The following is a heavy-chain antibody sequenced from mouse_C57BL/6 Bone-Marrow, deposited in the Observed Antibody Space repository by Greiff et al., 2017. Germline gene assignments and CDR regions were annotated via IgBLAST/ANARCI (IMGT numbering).Heavy chain of an antibody. CDR3: AATYRVPMDY. CDR2: IHPNNGCT. Sequence: VQLQQPGAELVKPGASVKLSCKASGYTFTSYWMHWVKQRPGQGLEWIGMIHPNNGCTNYNEKFKSKATLTVDKSSSTAYMQLSSLTSEDSAVYYCAATYRVPMDYWGQGTSVTVAS. D-gene: IGHD5-1*01. CDR1: GYTFTSYW. V-gene: IGHV1-64*01. J-gene: IGHJ4*01.